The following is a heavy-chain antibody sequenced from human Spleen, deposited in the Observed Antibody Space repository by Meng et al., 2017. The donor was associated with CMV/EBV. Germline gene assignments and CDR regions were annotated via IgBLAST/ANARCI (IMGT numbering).Heavy chain of an antibody. CDR1: GFTLSRYE. D-gene: IGHD3-16*01. J-gene: IGHJ6*02. CDR2: ISTSGSTI. Sequence: GESLKISCAASGFTLSRYEMNWVRQAPGKGLEWVSYISTSGSTIYYADTVKGRFTLSRDNAKNSLYLQMNSLRAEDTAVYYCARVLRLGGGMDVWGQGTTVTVSS. V-gene: IGHV3-48*03. CDR3: ARVLRLGGGMDV.